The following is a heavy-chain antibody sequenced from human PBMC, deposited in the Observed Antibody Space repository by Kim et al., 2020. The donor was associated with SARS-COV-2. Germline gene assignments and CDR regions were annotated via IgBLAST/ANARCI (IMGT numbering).Heavy chain of an antibody. J-gene: IGHJ4*02. CDR3: ARLSSSGLPGGY. D-gene: IGHD6-19*01. Sequence: SETLSLTCTVSGGSISSSSYYWGWIRQPPGKGLEWIGSIYYSGTTYYNPSLKSRVTISVDTSKNPFSLKLSSVTAADTAVYYCARLSSSGLPGGYWGQGTLVTVSS. CDR1: GGSISSSSYY. CDR2: IYYSGTT. V-gene: IGHV4-39*01.